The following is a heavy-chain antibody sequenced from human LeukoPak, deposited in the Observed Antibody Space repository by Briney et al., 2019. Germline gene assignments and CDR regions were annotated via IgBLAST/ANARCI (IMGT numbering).Heavy chain of an antibody. CDR3: ARVHSSTFYYYYYMDV. CDR2: ISSSGSTI. D-gene: IGHD6-13*01. Sequence: GGSLRLSCAASGFTFSSYAMSWVRQAPGKGLEWVSYISSSGSTIYYADSVKGRFTISRDNAKNSLYLQMNSLRAEDTAVYYCARVHSSTFYYYYYMDVWGKGTTVTVSS. V-gene: IGHV3-48*04. CDR1: GFTFSSYA. J-gene: IGHJ6*03.